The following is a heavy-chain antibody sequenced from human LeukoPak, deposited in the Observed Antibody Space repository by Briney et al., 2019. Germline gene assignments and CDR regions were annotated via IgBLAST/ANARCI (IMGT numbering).Heavy chain of an antibody. J-gene: IGHJ4*02. V-gene: IGHV3-23*01. CDR3: AREQSGTRGWYTVDY. D-gene: IGHD6-19*01. Sequence: GGSLRLSGAASGFTFSTYAITWVRQGPGKGLEWVSAIRPDGDRTYYANSVRGRFTISRDNSKDTVYLQINGLRVEDTAVYYCAREQSGTRGWYTVDYWGQGTLVTVSS. CDR2: IRPDGDRT. CDR1: GFTFSTYA.